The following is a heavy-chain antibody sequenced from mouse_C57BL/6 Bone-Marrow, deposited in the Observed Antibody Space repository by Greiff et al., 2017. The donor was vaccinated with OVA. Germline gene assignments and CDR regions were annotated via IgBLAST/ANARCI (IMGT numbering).Heavy chain of an antibody. CDR2: IYPGSGST. J-gene: IGHJ2*01. V-gene: IGHV1-55*01. CDR3: ERGTTAVGY. D-gene: IGHD1-1*01. Sequence: QVQLKQPGAELVKPGASVKMSCKASGYTFTSYWITWVKQRPGQGLEWIGDIYPGSGSTNYNEKFTGKATLTVDTSSSTAYMQLSSLTSEDAAVYYCERGTTAVGYWGQGTTLTVSS. CDR1: GYTFTSYW.